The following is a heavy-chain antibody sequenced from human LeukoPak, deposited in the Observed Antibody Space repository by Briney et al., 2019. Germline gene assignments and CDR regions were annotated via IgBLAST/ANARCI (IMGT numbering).Heavy chain of an antibody. CDR1: GFTFSSYG. V-gene: IGHV3-33*01. CDR2: IWYDGSNK. CDR3: ARDSPDYRGFDP. J-gene: IGHJ5*02. D-gene: IGHD4-11*01. Sequence: GRSLRLSCATSGFTFSSYGMHWVRQAPGKGLEWVAVIWYDGSNKYYADSVKGRFTISRDNSKNTLYLQMNSLRAEDTAVYYCARDSPDYRGFDPWGQGTLVTVSS.